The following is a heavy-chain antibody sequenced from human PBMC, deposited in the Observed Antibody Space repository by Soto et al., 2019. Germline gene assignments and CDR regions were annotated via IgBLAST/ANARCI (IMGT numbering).Heavy chain of an antibody. CDR2: IYHHGIT. CDR3: ARDAAVPGVTDRFDY. CDR1: GDSITTNNW. D-gene: IGHD6-19*01. J-gene: IGHJ4*02. Sequence: SETLSLTCAVSGDSITTNNWWSWVRQPPGKGLEWIGEIYHHGITNYNPSLKSRVTMSVDTSKNQFSLKLTSVTAADTAIYYCARDAAVPGVTDRFDYWGQGTLVTVSS. V-gene: IGHV4-4*02.